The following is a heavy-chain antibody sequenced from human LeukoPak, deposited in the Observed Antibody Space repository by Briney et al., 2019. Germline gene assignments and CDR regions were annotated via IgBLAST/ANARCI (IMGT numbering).Heavy chain of an antibody. V-gene: IGHV1-2*02. CDR2: INPNSGGS. D-gene: IGHD1-26*01. Sequence: ASVKVSCKASGYTFTGYYMHWVRQAPGQGLEWMGWINPNSGGSKYAQKFQGRVAMTRDTSISTAYMELSRLRFDDTAVYYCARFNEEQQAADYWGQGTLVTVSS. CDR3: ARFNEEQQAADY. CDR1: GYTFTGYY. J-gene: IGHJ4*02.